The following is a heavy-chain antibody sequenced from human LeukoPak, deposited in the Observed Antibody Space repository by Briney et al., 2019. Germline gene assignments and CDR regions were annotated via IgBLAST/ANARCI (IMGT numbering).Heavy chain of an antibody. J-gene: IGHJ3*02. D-gene: IGHD4-17*01. CDR3: AKDLRGYGDYTCTFDI. Sequence: GGSLRLSCAASGFTFSSYWMNWARQAPGKGLEWVASINHNGNVNYYVDSVKGRFTISRDNSKNTLFLQMNSLRAEDTAVYYCAKDLRGYGDYTCTFDIWGQGTTVTISS. V-gene: IGHV3-7*01. CDR1: GFTFSSYW. CDR2: INHNGNVN.